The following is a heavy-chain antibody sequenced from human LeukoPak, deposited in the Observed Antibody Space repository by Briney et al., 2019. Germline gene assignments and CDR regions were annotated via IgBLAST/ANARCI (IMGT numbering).Heavy chain of an antibody. CDR3: ARTGYSSSWYRGHYFDY. Sequence: SETLSLTCAVYGGSFSGYYWSWVRQPPGKGLEWIGEINHSGSTNYNPSLKSRVTISVDTSKNQFSLKLSSVTAADTAVYYCARTGYSSSWYRGHYFDYWGQGTLVTVSS. CDR1: GGSFSGYY. CDR2: INHSGST. J-gene: IGHJ4*02. V-gene: IGHV4-34*01. D-gene: IGHD6-13*01.